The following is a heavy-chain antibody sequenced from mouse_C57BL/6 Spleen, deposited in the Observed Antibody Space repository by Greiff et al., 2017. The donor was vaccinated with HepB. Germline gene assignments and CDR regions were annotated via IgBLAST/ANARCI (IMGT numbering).Heavy chain of an antibody. Sequence: VQRVESGAELAKPGASVKLSCKASGYTFTSYWMHWVKQRPGQGLEWIGYINTSSGYTKYTQKFKDKATLTADKSSSTAYMQLSSLTYEDSAVYYCARRAYDNYAMDYWGQGTSVTVSS. D-gene: IGHD2-3*01. CDR3: ARRAYDNYAMDY. J-gene: IGHJ4*01. CDR1: GYTFTSYW. V-gene: IGHV1-7*01. CDR2: INTSSGYT.